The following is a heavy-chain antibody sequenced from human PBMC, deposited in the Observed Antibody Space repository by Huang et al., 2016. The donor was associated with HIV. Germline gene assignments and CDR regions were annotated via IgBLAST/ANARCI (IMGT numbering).Heavy chain of an antibody. CDR1: GYAFTSYY. CDR3: ARDRDFYDSSGYWGFNYFDY. CDR2: INPSDGST. Sequence: VKVSCKASGYAFTSYYMHWGRQAPGQGLEWMGIINPSDGSTSYAQKFQGRVTTTRDTSTNTVFMELSSLRSEDTAVYYCARDRDFYDSSGYWGFNYFDYWGQGTLVTVSS. V-gene: IGHV1-46*01. D-gene: IGHD3-22*01. J-gene: IGHJ4*02.